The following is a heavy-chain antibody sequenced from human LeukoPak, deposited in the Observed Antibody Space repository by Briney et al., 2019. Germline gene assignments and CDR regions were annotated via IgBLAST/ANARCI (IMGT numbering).Heavy chain of an antibody. Sequence: SETLSLTCTVSGGPISSYYWSWIRQPAGKGLEWIGRIYTSGSTNYNPSLKSRVTMSVDTSKNQFSLKLSSVTAADTAVYYCARDLFVASSLFFDYWGQGTLVTVSS. CDR1: GGPISSYY. J-gene: IGHJ4*02. CDR2: IYTSGST. CDR3: ARDLFVASSLFFDY. D-gene: IGHD6-13*01. V-gene: IGHV4-4*07.